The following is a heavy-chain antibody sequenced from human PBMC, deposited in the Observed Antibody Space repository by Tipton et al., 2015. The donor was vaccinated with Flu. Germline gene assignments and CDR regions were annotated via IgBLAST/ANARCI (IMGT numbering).Heavy chain of an antibody. CDR3: ARTHMPGPDYFGMDV. CDR1: GFTFNDYA. CDR2: ISTRGNAL. V-gene: IGHV3-48*03. J-gene: IGHJ6*02. Sequence: SLRLSCAASGFTFNDYAMNWVRQAPGKGLEWLSYISTRGNALYYADSVKGRFTISRDNARNSMFLQMNNLSANDTGGYFCARTHMPGPDYFGMDVWGQGTTVTVSS. D-gene: IGHD2-2*01.